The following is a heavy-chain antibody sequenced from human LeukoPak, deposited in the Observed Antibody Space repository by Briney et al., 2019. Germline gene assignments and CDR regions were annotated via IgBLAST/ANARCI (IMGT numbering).Heavy chain of an antibody. CDR1: GYTFTSYG. Sequence: GASVKVSCKASGYTFTSYGISWVRQAPGQGLEWMGWISAYNGNTNYAQKLQGRVTMTTDTSTSTAYMELRSLRSDDTAVYYCARAISRGVLRYFYNWFDPWGQGTLVTVSS. V-gene: IGHV1-18*01. CDR3: ARAISRGVLRYFYNWFDP. J-gene: IGHJ5*02. D-gene: IGHD3-9*01. CDR2: ISAYNGNT.